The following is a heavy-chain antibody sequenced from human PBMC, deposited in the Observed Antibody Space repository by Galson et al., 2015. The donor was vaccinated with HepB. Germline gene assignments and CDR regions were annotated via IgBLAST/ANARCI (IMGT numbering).Heavy chain of an antibody. J-gene: IGHJ4*02. CDR3: ARVGYYDFWSGIEAPH. V-gene: IGHV3-48*01. CDR1: GFTFSSYS. CDR2: ISSSSSTI. Sequence: SLRLSCAASGFTFSSYSMNWVRQAPGKRLEWVSYISSSSSTIYYADSVKGRFTISRDNAKNSLYLQMNSLRAEDTAVYYCARVGYYDFWSGIEAPHWGQGTLVTVSS. D-gene: IGHD3-3*01.